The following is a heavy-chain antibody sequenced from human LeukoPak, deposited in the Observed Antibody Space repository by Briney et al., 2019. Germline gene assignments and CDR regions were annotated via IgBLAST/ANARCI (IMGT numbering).Heavy chain of an antibody. CDR2: IYYSGST. V-gene: IGHV4-39*01. D-gene: IGHD3-10*01. Sequence: PSETLSLTCTVSGGSISSSSYYWGWIRQPPGKGLEWIGSIYYSGSTYYNPSLKSRVTISVDTSKNQFSLKLSSVTAADTAVYYCARHSAVRGAHQFDYWGQGTLVTVSS. CDR3: ARHSAVRGAHQFDY. J-gene: IGHJ4*02. CDR1: GGSISSSSYY.